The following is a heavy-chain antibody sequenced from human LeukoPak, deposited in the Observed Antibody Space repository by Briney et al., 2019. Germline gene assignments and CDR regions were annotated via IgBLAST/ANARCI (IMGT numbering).Heavy chain of an antibody. CDR1: GYTFTGYY. V-gene: IGHV1-2*02. D-gene: IGHD3-10*01. CDR2: INPNSGGT. J-gene: IGHJ4*02. Sequence: ASVKVSCKASGYTFTGYYMHWVRQAPGQGLEWMGWINPNSGGTNYAQKFQGRVTMTRDTSISTAYMELSRLRSDDTAVYYCARDRYGSGSHNDYWGQGTLVTVSS. CDR3: ARDRYGSGSHNDY.